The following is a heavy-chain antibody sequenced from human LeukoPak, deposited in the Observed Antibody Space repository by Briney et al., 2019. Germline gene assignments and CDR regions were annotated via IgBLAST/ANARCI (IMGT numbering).Heavy chain of an antibody. CDR2: ISGAGFST. CDR1: GFTFAGFA. J-gene: IGHJ4*02. V-gene: IGHV3-23*01. CDR3: ARSHQPSPV. D-gene: IGHD2-2*01. Sequence: GGSLTLSCAASGFTFAGFAMDWVRQAPGKGLEWVSDISGAGFSTLYSDSVKGRFTISRDNSKNTLYLQMNSLRAEDTAVYYCARSHQPSPVWGQGTLVTVSS.